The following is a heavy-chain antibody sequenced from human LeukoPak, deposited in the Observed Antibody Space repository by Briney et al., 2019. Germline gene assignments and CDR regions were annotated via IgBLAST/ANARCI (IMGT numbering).Heavy chain of an antibody. V-gene: IGHV1-69*13. Sequence: ASVKVSCKASGGTFSSYAISWVRPAPGQGLEWMGGIIPIFGTANYAQKFQGRVTITADESTSTAYMELSSLRSEDTAVYYCAEAYYYDSSGYYSGVYYYGMDVWGQGTTVTVSS. J-gene: IGHJ6*02. CDR2: IIPIFGTA. CDR3: AEAYYYDSSGYYSGVYYYGMDV. D-gene: IGHD3-22*01. CDR1: GGTFSSYA.